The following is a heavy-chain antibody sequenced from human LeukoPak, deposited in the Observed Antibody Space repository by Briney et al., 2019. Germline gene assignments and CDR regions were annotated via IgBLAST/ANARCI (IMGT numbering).Heavy chain of an antibody. V-gene: IGHV1-18*01. Sequence: EASVKVSCRTSGYTFISYGMSWLRQAPGQGFEWLGWISGHNDNTNYAQKIEGRVTLTTDRATSTAHMELRSLRPDDTAVYYCARDWGDYWGQGTLVTVSS. CDR2: ISGHNDNT. D-gene: IGHD3-16*01. CDR3: ARDWGDY. J-gene: IGHJ4*02. CDR1: GYTFISYG.